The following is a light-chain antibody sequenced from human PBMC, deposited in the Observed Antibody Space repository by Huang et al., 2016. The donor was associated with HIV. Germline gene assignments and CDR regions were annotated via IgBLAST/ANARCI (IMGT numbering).Light chain of an antibody. J-gene: IGKJ4*01. Sequence: AIQLTQSPSSVSASVGDRVTVTCRASQAIGHSLARYQHKPGKAPKLLIYGGSILQSGVSRRFSGNGSGTDFSLTISSLRSEDFATYFCQQLRSYPLTFGGGTDV. CDR1: QAIGHS. CDR3: QQLRSYPLT. CDR2: GGS. V-gene: IGKV1-13*02.